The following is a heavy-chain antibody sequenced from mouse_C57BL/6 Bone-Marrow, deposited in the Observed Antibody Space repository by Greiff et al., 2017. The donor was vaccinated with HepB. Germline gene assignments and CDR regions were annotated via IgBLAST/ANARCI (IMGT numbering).Heavy chain of an antibody. Sequence: QVQLQQSGAELVRPGSSVKLSCKASGYTFTSYWMDWVKQRPGQGLEWIGNIYPSDSETHYNQKFKDKATLTVDKSSSTAYMQLSSLTSEDSAVYYCARRGVITTVVPYFDYWGQGTTLTVSS. J-gene: IGHJ2*01. V-gene: IGHV1-61*01. CDR3: ARRGVITTVVPYFDY. CDR1: GYTFTSYW. D-gene: IGHD1-1*01. CDR2: IYPSDSET.